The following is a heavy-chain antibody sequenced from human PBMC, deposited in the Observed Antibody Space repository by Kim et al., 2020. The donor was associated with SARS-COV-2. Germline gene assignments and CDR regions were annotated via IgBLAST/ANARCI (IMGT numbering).Heavy chain of an antibody. CDR1: GASISRYY. CDR2: IYTSGTT. CDR3: ARGGTYYLDS. V-gene: IGHV4-4*07. D-gene: IGHD3-10*01. J-gene: IGHJ4*02. Sequence: SETLSLTCAVSGASISRYYWSWIRQPAGKGLEWIGRIYTSGTTDYNPSLQSRVTVSVDTSKNQLSLRLTSVTAADTALYFCARGGTYYLDSWGPGTLVTV.